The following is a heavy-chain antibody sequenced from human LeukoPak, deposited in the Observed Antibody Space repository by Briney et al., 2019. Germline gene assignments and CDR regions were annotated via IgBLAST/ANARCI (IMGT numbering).Heavy chain of an antibody. D-gene: IGHD2-2*01. Sequence: ASVKVSCKASGYTFTGYYMHWVRQAPGQGLEWMGWINPNSGGTNYAQKFQGRVTMTRDTSISTAHMELSRLRSDDTAVYYCASSPAAMSPLDYWGQGTLVTVSS. CDR1: GYTFTGYY. CDR3: ASSPAAMSPLDY. V-gene: IGHV1-2*02. J-gene: IGHJ4*02. CDR2: INPNSGGT.